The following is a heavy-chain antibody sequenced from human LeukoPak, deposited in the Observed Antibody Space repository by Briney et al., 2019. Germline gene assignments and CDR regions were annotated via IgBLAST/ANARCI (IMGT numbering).Heavy chain of an antibody. CDR2: TYDSRST. V-gene: IGHV4-30-2*01. Sequence: SQTLSLTCAVSGGSISSCGYSWIWIPQPPGKGLEGIGYTYDSRSTYYNPSLKSRVTISVERSKTQFSLKLSSVPAADTAVYYCASSSSWPEFAPWGQGNLVTVSS. CDR3: ASSSSWPEFAP. CDR1: GGSISSCGYS. J-gene: IGHJ5*02. D-gene: IGHD6-13*01.